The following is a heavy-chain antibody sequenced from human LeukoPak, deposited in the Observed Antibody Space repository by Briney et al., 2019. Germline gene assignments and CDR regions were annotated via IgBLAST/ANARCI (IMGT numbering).Heavy chain of an antibody. J-gene: IGHJ5*02. CDR3: AGGSNYNWFDP. CDR2: IYYSGST. D-gene: IGHD4-11*01. CDR1: DGSITSGGYY. V-gene: IGHV4-31*03. Sequence: SQTLSLTCSVSDGSITSGGYYCSWIRQHPGKGLEWIGYIYYSGSTYYNPSLKSRVTISVDTSKNQFSLTLSSVTAADTAVYYCAGGSNYNWFDPWGQGTLVTVSS.